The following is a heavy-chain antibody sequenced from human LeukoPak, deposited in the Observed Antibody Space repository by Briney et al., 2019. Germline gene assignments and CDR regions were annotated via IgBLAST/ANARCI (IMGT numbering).Heavy chain of an antibody. CDR1: GGTFSSYA. V-gene: IGHV1-69*05. CDR3: ARDGQRVSGN. Sequence: SVNVSCKASGGTFSSYAISRVRQAPGQGLEWMGRIIPIFGTANYAQKFQGRVTITTDESTSTAYMELSSLRSEDTAVYYCARDGQRVSGNWGQGTLVTVSS. D-gene: IGHD6-6*01. J-gene: IGHJ4*02. CDR2: IIPIFGTA.